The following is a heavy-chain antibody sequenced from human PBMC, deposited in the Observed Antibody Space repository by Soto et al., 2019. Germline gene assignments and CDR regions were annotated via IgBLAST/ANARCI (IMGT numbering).Heavy chain of an antibody. J-gene: IGHJ4*02. Sequence: KVACKASGGTFSSYTISWVRQAPGQGLEWMGRIIPILGIANYAQKFQGRVTITADKSTSTAYMELSSLRSEDTAVYYCARDTAYDFSSSWYFDYWGQGTLVTVSS. CDR2: IIPILGIA. V-gene: IGHV1-69*04. CDR1: GGTFSSYT. D-gene: IGHD6-13*01. CDR3: ARDTAYDFSSSWYFDY.